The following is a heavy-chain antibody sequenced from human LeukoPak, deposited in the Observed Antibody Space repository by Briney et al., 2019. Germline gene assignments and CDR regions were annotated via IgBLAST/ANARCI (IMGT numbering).Heavy chain of an antibody. Sequence: GGSLRLSCAASGFTVSNNYMSWVRQAPGKGLEWVSITYSDGNTNYAVSVKGRFTISRDTSQNTLSLQMNSLRAENTAVYYCVRKNQDFNAAFDIWGQGTVVTVSS. CDR2: TYSDGNT. D-gene: IGHD1-14*01. V-gene: IGHV3-53*01. CDR1: GFTVSNNY. CDR3: VRKNQDFNAAFDI. J-gene: IGHJ3*02.